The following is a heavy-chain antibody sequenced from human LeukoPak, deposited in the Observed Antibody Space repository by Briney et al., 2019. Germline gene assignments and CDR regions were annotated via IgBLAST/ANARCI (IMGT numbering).Heavy chain of an antibody. D-gene: IGHD3-22*01. J-gene: IGHJ1*01. V-gene: IGHV3-74*01. CDR3: ARAPSEIGGYYPEYFRH. CDR2: IKSDGKT. Sequence: GGSLRLSCAASGFTFSSYWMHWVRQAPGEGLVWVSRIKSDGKTNYADSVKGRFTISRDNAKNTVSLQMNSLRAEDTGVYYCARAPSEIGGYYPEYFRHWGQGTLVTVSS. CDR1: GFTFSSYW.